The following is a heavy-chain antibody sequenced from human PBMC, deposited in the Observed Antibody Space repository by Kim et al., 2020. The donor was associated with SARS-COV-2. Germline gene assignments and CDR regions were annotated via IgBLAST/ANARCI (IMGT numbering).Heavy chain of an antibody. J-gene: IGHJ4*02. V-gene: IGHV3-74*01. Sequence: STSYADSVKGRFTISRDNAKNTLYLQMNSLRAEDTAVYYCASAKWGYGGNWGQGTLVTVSS. CDR3: ASAKWGYGGN. D-gene: IGHD4-17*01. CDR2: ST.